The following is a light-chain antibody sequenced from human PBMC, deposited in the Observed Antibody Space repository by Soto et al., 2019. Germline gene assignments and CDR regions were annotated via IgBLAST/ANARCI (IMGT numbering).Light chain of an antibody. J-gene: IGKJ1*01. V-gene: IGKV1-5*01. Sequence: DIPMTQSPSSLSASVGDRVTITCRASESISYWLAWYQQKPGKAPKLLIYDGSNLESGVPARFSGSGFGTEFTLTISSLQPDDFATYYCQQYNSYSWTFGQGTKVDIK. CDR3: QQYNSYSWT. CDR2: DGS. CDR1: ESISYW.